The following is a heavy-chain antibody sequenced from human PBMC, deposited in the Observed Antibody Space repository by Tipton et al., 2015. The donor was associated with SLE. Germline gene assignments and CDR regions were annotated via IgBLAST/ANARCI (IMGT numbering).Heavy chain of an antibody. CDR3: AREDSSSWFYTRFDP. Sequence: TLSLTCTVSGGSISTYYWSWIRQPPKQGLEWIGYVFSSGNTYYNESLQSRVTISIDTSKNHFSLKLYSVTAADTAVYYCAREDSSSWFYTRFDPWGQGTLVTVSS. D-gene: IGHD2-2*02. V-gene: IGHV4-59*12. J-gene: IGHJ5*02. CDR2: VFSSGNT. CDR1: GGSISTYY.